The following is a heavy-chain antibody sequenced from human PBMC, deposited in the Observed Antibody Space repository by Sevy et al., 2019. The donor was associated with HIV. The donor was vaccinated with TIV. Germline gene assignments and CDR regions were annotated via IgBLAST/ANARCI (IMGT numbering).Heavy chain of an antibody. CDR2: IYHSGST. J-gene: IGHJ5*02. D-gene: IGHD3-10*01. Sequence: SETLSLTCAVSGGSIISDNYSWSWMRQPLGKGLEWIGYIYHSGSTHYYLSLRSRVTISVDRSKNQFSLKLRSVTAADTAVYYCARDALATGWFDPWGQGTLVTVSS. CDR3: ARDALATGWFDP. V-gene: IGHV4-30-2*01. CDR1: GGSIISDNYS.